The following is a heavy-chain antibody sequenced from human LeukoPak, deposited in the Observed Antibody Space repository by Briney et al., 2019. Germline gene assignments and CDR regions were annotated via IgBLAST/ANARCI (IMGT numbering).Heavy chain of an antibody. Sequence: PGESLSLSCTGSRYTFITYRIGSVRQMPGKGLEWMGIVYPGDSDTRYSPSFQGQVTISAYKSFTTAYLQWNSLTAPFTAMYYFSRLAEYGGEASALDSWGQGTMVTVSS. CDR1: RYTFITYR. D-gene: IGHD4-23*01. CDR2: VYPGDSDT. V-gene: IGHV5-51*01. J-gene: IGHJ3*02. CDR3: SRLAEYGGEASALDS.